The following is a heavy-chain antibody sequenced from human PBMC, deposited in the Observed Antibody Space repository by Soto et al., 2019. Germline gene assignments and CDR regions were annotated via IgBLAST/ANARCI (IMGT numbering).Heavy chain of an antibody. Sequence: GGSLRLSCAASGFTFSSYGMHWVRQAPGKGLEWVAVISYDGSNKYYADSVKGRFTISRDNSKNTLYLQMNSLRAEDTAVYYCAKDPVEGATRVFYWFDPWGQGTLVTVSS. CDR3: AKDPVEGATRVFYWFDP. V-gene: IGHV3-30*18. J-gene: IGHJ5*02. CDR2: ISYDGSNK. D-gene: IGHD1-26*01. CDR1: GFTFSSYG.